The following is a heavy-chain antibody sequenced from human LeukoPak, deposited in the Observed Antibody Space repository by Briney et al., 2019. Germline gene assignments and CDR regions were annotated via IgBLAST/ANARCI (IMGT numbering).Heavy chain of an antibody. J-gene: IGHJ3*01. CDR1: GFTFSSYA. D-gene: IGHD3-22*01. V-gene: IGHV3-33*08. CDR3: AYFGSSGS. CDR2: IWFDGSNK. Sequence: PGGSLRLSCAASGFTFSSYAMSWVRQAPGKGLEWVALIWFDGSNKYYADSVKGRFTISRDNSKNTLYLRMNSLRAEDAAVYYCAYFGSSGSWGQGTMVTVSS.